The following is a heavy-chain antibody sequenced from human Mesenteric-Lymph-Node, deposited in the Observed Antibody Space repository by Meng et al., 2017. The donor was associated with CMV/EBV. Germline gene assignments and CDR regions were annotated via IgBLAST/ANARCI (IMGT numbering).Heavy chain of an antibody. CDR2: IIPIFGTA. Sequence: TFSSYAISWVRQAPGQGLEWMGGIIPIFGTANYAQKFQGRVTITADESTSTAYMELSSLRSEDTAVYYCARARVNYYGSGSYGWVDPWGQGTLVTVSS. V-gene: IGHV1-69*01. CDR1: TFSSYA. CDR3: ARARVNYYGSGSYGWVDP. D-gene: IGHD3-10*01. J-gene: IGHJ5*02.